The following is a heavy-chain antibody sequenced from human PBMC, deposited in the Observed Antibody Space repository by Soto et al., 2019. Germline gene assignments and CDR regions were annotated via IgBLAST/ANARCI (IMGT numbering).Heavy chain of an antibody. V-gene: IGHV1-8*01. J-gene: IGHJ3*02. CDR2: MNPNSGNT. Sequence: VASVKVSCKASGYTFTSYDINWVRQATGQGLEWMGWMNPNSGNTGYAQKFQGRVTMTRNTSISTAYMELSSLRSEDTAVYYCARLRHWGRAFDIWGQGTMVTVSS. CDR1: GYTFTSYD. CDR3: ARLRHWGRAFDI. D-gene: IGHD7-27*01.